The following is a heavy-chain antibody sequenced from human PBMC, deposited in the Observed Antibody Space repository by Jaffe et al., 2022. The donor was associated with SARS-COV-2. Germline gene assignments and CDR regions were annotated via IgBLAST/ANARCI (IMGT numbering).Heavy chain of an antibody. J-gene: IGHJ6*02. V-gene: IGHV3-9*01. Sequence: EVQLVESGGGLVQPGRSLRLSCAASGFTFDDYAMHWVRQAPGKGLEWVSGISWNSGSIGYADSVKGRFTISRDNAKNSLYLQMNSLRAEDTALYYCAKDIWRDTETYGMDVWGQGTTVTVSS. CDR3: AKDIWRDTETYGMDV. CDR1: GFTFDDYA. D-gene: IGHD5-18*01. CDR2: ISWNSGSI.